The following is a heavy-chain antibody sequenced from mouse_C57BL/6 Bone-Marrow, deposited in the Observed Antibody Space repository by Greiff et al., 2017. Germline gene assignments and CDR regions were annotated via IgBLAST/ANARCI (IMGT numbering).Heavy chain of an antibody. CDR3: ARRGDYGGNYFDY. CDR1: EYEFPSHD. D-gene: IGHD2-4*01. Sequence: EVKLMESGGGLVQPGESLKLSCESNEYEFPSHDMSWVRKTPEKRLELVAAINSDGGSTYYPDTMERRFILSRDNTKKTLYLQMSSLRSEDTALYYCARRGDYGGNYFDYWGQGTTLTVSS. V-gene: IGHV5-2*01. CDR2: INSDGGST. J-gene: IGHJ2*01.